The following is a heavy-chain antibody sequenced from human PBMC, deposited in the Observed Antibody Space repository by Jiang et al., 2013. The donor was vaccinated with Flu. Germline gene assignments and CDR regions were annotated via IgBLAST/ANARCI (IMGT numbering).Heavy chain of an antibody. J-gene: IGHJ3*02. CDR2: IIPILGIA. Sequence: GAEVKKPGSSVKVSCKASGGTFSSYTISWVRQAPGQGLEWMGRIIPILGIANYAQKFQGRVTITADKSTSTAYMELSSLRSEDTAVYYCARGFLGAAADAFDIWGQGTMVTVSS. CDR1: GGTFSSYT. D-gene: IGHD1-26*01. CDR3: ARGFLGAAADAFDI. V-gene: IGHV1-69*02.